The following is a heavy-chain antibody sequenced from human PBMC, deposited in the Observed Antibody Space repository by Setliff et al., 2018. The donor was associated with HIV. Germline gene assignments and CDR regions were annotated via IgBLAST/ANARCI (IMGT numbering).Heavy chain of an antibody. V-gene: IGHV7-4-1*02. CDR2: INPNTGNP. Sequence: WASVKVSCKASGYTFMNFAMHWVRQAPGQGLEWMGWINPNTGNPTYAQGFTGRFVFSLDTSVSTAYLQISSLEAQDTGVYYCARRSHSVGTSWPFDHWGQGTQVTVSS. J-gene: IGHJ4*02. D-gene: IGHD6-13*01. CDR1: GYTFMNFA. CDR3: ARRSHSVGTSWPFDH.